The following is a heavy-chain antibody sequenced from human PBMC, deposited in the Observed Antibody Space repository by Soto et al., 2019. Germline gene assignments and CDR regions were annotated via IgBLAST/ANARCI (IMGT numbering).Heavy chain of an antibody. CDR2: VYYSGST. J-gene: IGHJ4*02. CDR3: ARNTSTYFDS. V-gene: IGHV4-38-2*01. Sequence: LSLTCAVSGYSISNGDYWGWIRQAPGKGLEWIGSVYYSGSTHYEPSLRGRIAISVDTLKNQFSLRLPSVTAADTAMYFCARNTSTYFDSWGQGIPVTVSS. CDR1: GYSISNGDY.